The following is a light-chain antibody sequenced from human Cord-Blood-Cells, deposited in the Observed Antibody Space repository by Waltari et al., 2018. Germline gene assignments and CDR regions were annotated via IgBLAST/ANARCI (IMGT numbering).Light chain of an antibody. Sequence: EIVFTQSPGTLSLSPGERATISCRASQSVSSSYLAWYQQKPGQAPRLDIYVASIRATGIPDRFSGSGSGTDFTLTSSRLEPEDFAVYYCQQYGSSPYSFGQGTKLEIK. CDR1: QSVSSSY. CDR3: QQYGSSPYS. J-gene: IGKJ2*03. V-gene: IGKV3-20*01. CDR2: VAS.